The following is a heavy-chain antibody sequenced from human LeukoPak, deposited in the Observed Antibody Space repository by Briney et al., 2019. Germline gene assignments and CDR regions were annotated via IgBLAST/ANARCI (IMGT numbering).Heavy chain of an antibody. Sequence: GGSLRLSCTASGFTFSKYAMTWVRQAPGKGPEWAASISGNGKSTYYSESLRGRFTISRDNSGNTLYLQMKSLRADDTAVYYCEAREDPSVFYYFDFWGQGALVTVSS. CDR3: EAREDPSVFYYFDF. CDR1: GFTFSKYA. CDR2: ISGNGKST. J-gene: IGHJ4*02. D-gene: IGHD2/OR15-2a*01. V-gene: IGHV3-23*01.